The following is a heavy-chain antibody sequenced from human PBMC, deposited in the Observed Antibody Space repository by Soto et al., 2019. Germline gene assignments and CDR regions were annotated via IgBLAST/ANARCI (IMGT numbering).Heavy chain of an antibody. J-gene: IGHJ4*02. Sequence: QVHLVQSGAEVKKPGASVKVSCKASGYTFTNYDINWVRQATGQGLEWMGWMNPSSGNTGSAQKFQGRVTMTRNNSISTAYMELSSLRSEETAVYYCATGEYAHRDWGQGTLVTVSS. CDR1: GYTFTNYD. V-gene: IGHV1-8*01. CDR3: ATGEYAHRD. CDR2: MNPSSGNT.